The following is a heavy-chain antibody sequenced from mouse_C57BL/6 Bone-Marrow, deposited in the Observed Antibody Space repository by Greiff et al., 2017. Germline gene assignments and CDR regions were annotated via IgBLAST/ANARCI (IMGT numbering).Heavy chain of an antibody. J-gene: IGHJ4*01. CDR1: GFNIKDYC. Sequence: VQLQQSGAELVKPGASVKLSCTASGFNIKDYCMHWVKQRTEQGLEWIGRIDPEDGETKYAPKFQGKATITADTSSNTAYLQLSSLTSEDTAVYYCARDSLFITTVAEAMDYWGQGTSVTVSS. V-gene: IGHV14-2*01. CDR3: ARDSLFITTVAEAMDY. CDR2: IDPEDGET. D-gene: IGHD1-1*01.